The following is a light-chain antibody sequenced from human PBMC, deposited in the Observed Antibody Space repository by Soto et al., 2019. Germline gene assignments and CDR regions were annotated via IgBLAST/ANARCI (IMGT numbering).Light chain of an antibody. V-gene: IGKV3-15*01. CDR3: QQYYHWPRT. J-gene: IGKJ1*01. CDR1: QSVSSN. Sequence: FVVTQSPSTLSVSPGERATLSCRASQSVSSNLAWYQQKPGQAPRLLIYAASTRATGIPARFSGSGSGTDFILTITSLQTEDFAVYYCQQYYHWPRTFGQGTKVDI. CDR2: AAS.